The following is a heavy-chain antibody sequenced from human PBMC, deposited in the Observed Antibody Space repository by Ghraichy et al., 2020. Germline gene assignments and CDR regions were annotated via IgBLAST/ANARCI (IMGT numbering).Heavy chain of an antibody. CDR2: INPDTGGT. CDR3: ARSLATVSSYFYYSMDV. Sequence: ASVTVSCKASGYTFTGHYIHWVRQAPGQGLEWMGWINPDTGGTKFAQKFQGWVTMTRDTSINTAYIEMRRLMSDDTAIYYCARSLATVSSYFYYSMDVWGQGTTVTVSS. J-gene: IGHJ6*02. D-gene: IGHD4-11*01. V-gene: IGHV1-2*04. CDR1: GYTFTGHY.